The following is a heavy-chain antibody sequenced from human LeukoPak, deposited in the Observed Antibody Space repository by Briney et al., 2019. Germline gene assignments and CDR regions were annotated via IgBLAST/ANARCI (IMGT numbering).Heavy chain of an antibody. V-gene: IGHV3-23*01. CDR2: ISDSGSST. CDR3: TKDHGFYSSGWHPLFDH. J-gene: IGHJ4*02. CDR1: GFTFSSYA. Sequence: AGGSLRLSCAASGFTFSSYAMSWVRQAPGKGLEWVSTISDSGSSTYYTDSVKGRFTFSRDNSKNTLHLQMNSLRAEDTAVYYCTKDHGFYSSGWHPLFDHWGQGTLVTVTP. D-gene: IGHD6-19*01.